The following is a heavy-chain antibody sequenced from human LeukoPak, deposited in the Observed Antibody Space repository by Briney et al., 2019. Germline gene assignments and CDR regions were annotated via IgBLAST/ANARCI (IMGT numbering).Heavy chain of an antibody. CDR3: ARARGEYSSGWGFDY. D-gene: IGHD6-19*01. J-gene: IGHJ4*02. V-gene: IGHV4-38-2*01. CDR1: GYSISSGYY. CDR2: INHSGST. Sequence: PSETLSLTCAVSGYSISSGYYWGWIRQPPGKGLEWIGEINHSGSTNYNPSLKSRVTISVDTSKNQFSLKLSSVTAADTAVYYCARARGEYSSGWGFDYWGQGTLVTVSS.